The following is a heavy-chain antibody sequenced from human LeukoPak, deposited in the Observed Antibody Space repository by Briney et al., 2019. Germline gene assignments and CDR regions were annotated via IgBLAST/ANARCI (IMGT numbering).Heavy chain of an antibody. CDR1: GDSITSYY. CDR3: ASLRFQYYFDY. V-gene: IGHV4-59*01. D-gene: IGHD3-3*01. J-gene: IGHJ4*02. CDR2: IYHSGST. Sequence: SETLSLTCTVSGDSITSYYWSWIRQPPGKGLEWIGYIYHSGSTNYNSSLKSRVTISVDTSKNQFSLKLNSVTAADTAVYYCASLRFQYYFDYWGQGTLVTVSS.